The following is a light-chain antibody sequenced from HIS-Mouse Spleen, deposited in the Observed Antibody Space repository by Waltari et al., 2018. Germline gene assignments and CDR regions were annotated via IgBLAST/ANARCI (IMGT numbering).Light chain of an antibody. CDR3: QQYGSSPPDT. J-gene: IGKJ5*01. Sequence: EIVLTQSPGTLSLSPAERATLSCSANQSVSSSYLAWYQQKPVQAPRLLIYGASSRTTGIPDRFSGSGSGTDFTLTISRLEPEDFAVYYCQQYGSSPPDTFGKGTRLEIK. CDR2: GAS. CDR1: QSVSSSY. V-gene: IGKV3-20*01.